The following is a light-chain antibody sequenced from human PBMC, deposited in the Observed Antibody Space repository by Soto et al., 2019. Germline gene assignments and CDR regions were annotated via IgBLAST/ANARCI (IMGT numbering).Light chain of an antibody. CDR3: QQRSNWSWT. J-gene: IGKJ1*01. Sequence: IVLTQSPAPLSLSPGERATLSCRASQSVSSYLAWYQQKPGQAPRLLIYDASNRATGIPARFSGSRSGTDCTLTISSLEPEDVAVYYCQQRSNWSWTFGQGTKVDIK. V-gene: IGKV3-11*01. CDR2: DAS. CDR1: QSVSSY.